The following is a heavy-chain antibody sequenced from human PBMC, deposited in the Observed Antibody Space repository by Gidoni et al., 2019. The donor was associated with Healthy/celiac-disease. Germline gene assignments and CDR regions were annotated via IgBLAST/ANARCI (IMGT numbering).Heavy chain of an antibody. CDR3: ARDFDSSGYYYSIDY. Sequence: QLQLQESGPGLVKPSETLSLTCTVSGGSISSSSYYWGWIRQPPGKGLEWIGSIYYSGSTYYNPSLKSRVTISVDTSKNQFSLKLSSVTAADTAVYYCARDFDSSGYYYSIDYWGQGTLVTVSS. CDR1: GGSISSSSYY. V-gene: IGHV4-39*07. J-gene: IGHJ4*02. D-gene: IGHD3-22*01. CDR2: IYYSGST.